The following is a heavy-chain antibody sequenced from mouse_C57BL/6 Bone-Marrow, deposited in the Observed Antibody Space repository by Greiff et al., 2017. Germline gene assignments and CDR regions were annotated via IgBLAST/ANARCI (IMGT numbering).Heavy chain of an antibody. D-gene: IGHD6-1*01. CDR1: GFTFSSYA. CDR2: ISDGGSST. CDR3: ASATSDFDY. Sequence: EVHLVESGGGLVKPGGSLKLSCAASGFTFSSYALSWVRQTPEKRLEWVATISDGGSSTYNPDNVKGRFTISRDNAKNSLDLNKSDLESEATAMYYCASATSDFDYWGQGTTLTVSS. J-gene: IGHJ2*01. V-gene: IGHV5-4*01.